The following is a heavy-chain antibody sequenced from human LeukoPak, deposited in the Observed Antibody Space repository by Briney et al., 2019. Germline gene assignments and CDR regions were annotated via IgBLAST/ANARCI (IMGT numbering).Heavy chain of an antibody. D-gene: IGHD3-3*01. CDR2: IKQDGSEK. J-gene: IGHJ6*03. V-gene: IGHV3-7*01. CDR3: ARAVSRYDFWNYNYMDV. CDR1: GFTFSSYW. Sequence: GGSLRLSCAASGFTFSSYWMSWVRQAPGKGLEWVANIKQDGSEKYYVDSVKGRFTISRDNAKNSLYLQMNSLRAEDTAVYYCARAVSRYDFWNYNYMDVWGKGTTVTVSS.